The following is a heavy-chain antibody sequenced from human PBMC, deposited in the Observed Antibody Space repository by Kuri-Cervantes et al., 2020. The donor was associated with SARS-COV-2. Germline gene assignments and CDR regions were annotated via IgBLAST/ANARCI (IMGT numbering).Heavy chain of an antibody. CDR1: GYTFTSYG. CDR3: YCAPKEGFDS. CDR2: VKTNSGNT. Sequence: GESLKISCKASGYTFTSYGISWVRQAPGQGLEWMGMVKTNSGNTLYAQIFRGRVTMTRDTSTSTVYMELSSLTSEDTAIYYCYCAPKEGFDSWGQGTLVTVSS. D-gene: IGHD2-21*01. V-gene: IGHV1-8*02. J-gene: IGHJ4*02.